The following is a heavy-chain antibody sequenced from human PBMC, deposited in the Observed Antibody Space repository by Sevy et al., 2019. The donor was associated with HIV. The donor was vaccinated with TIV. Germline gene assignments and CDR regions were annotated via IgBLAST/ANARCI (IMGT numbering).Heavy chain of an antibody. V-gene: IGHV1-69*13. D-gene: IGHD3-10*01. J-gene: IGHJ5*02. Sequence: ASVKVSCKASGGTFSSYANSWVRQAPGQGLEWMGGIIPIFGTANYAQKFQGRVTITADESTSTAYMELSSLRSEDTAVYYCARNRLIITMVRGVNWFDPWGQGTLVTVSS. CDR2: IIPIFGTA. CDR3: ARNRLIITMVRGVNWFDP. CDR1: GGTFSSYA.